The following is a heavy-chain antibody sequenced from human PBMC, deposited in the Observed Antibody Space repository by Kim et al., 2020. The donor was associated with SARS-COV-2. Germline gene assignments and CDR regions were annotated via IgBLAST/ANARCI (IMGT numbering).Heavy chain of an antibody. CDR3: ARLLCSGTLCYTTFDS. D-gene: IGHD2-15*01. CDR1: GGSFRGYY. V-gene: IGHV4-34*01. J-gene: IGHJ4*02. CDR2: IHHSGSS. Sequence: SETLSLTCAVYGGSFRGYYWSWIRQPPGKGLEWIGEIHHSGSSNYNPSLKSRVTVSVDTSKNQFSLKLSSVTAADTAVYYCARLLCSGTLCYTTFDSWGQGTLVTVSS.